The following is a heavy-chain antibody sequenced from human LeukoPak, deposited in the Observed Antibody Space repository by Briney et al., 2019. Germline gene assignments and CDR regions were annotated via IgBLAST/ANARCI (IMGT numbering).Heavy chain of an antibody. CDR3: AKEIAVYSSSWYFQH. CDR1: GFTFSTYG. Sequence: GGSLRLSCAASGFTFSTYGMQWVRQAPGKGLEWVAVIAFDGSIEHYADSVKGRFTVSRDNSKNTLYLQMNSLRAEDTAVYYCAKEIAVYSSSWYFQHWGQGTLVTVSS. V-gene: IGHV3-30*18. CDR2: IAFDGSIE. J-gene: IGHJ1*01. D-gene: IGHD6-13*01.